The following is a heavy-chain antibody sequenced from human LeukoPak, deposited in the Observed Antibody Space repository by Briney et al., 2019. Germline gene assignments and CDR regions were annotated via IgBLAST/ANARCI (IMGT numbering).Heavy chain of an antibody. CDR2: IIPILGIA. CDR3: ASGANTVTNHDY. V-gene: IGHV1-69*04. D-gene: IGHD4-17*01. J-gene: IGHJ4*02. Sequence: ASVKVSCKASGGTFSSYAISWVRQASGLGLEWMGRIIPILGIANYAQKFQGRVTITADKSTSTAYMELSSLRSEDTAVYYCASGANTVTNHDYWGQGTLVTVSS. CDR1: GGTFSSYA.